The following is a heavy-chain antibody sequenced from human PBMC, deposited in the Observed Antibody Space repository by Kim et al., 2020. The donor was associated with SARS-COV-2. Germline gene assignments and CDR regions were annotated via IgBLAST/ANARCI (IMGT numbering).Heavy chain of an antibody. V-gene: IGHV3-48*03. CDR2: ISSSGSTI. CDR1: GFTFSSYE. Sequence: GGSLRLSCAASGFTFSSYEMNWVRQAPGKGLEWVSYISSSGSTIYYADSVKGRFTISRDNAKNSLYLQMNSLRAEDTAVYYCARFWYYDFWSGYSIVAFDIWGQGTMVTVSS. CDR3: ARFWYYDFWSGYSIVAFDI. J-gene: IGHJ3*02. D-gene: IGHD3-3*01.